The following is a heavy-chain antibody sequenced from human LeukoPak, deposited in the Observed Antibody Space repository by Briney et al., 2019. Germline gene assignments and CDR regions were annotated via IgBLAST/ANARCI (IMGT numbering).Heavy chain of an antibody. V-gene: IGHV3-30*02. CDR1: VFTFSSYC. CDR2: IRYEGSNK. CDR3: AKDRSIAVADEPSSYFDY. J-gene: IGHJ4*01. D-gene: IGHD6-13*01. Sequence: PGVSLRLSCASSVFTFSSYCMLWVRQAPGKGLEGVAFIRYEGSNKYYADSVRGRFPVSRHNYKNTLYLDMQAVSGEHGAVYYCAKDRSIAVADEPSSYFDYCGQETLVTVSS.